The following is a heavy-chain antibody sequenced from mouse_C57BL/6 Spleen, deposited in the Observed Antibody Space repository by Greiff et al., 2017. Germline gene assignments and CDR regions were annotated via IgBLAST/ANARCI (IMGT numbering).Heavy chain of an antibody. D-gene: IGHD2-2*01. CDR3: ARRGYLYYAMDY. V-gene: IGHV5-4*03. CDR2: ISDGGSYT. CDR1: GFTFSSYA. J-gene: IGHJ4*01. Sequence: EVKLVESGGGLVKPGGSLKLSCAASGFTFSSYAMSWVRQTPEKRLEWVATISDGGSYTYYPDNVKGRFTISRDNAKNNLYLQMSHLKSEDTAMYYCARRGYLYYAMDYWGQGTSVTVSS.